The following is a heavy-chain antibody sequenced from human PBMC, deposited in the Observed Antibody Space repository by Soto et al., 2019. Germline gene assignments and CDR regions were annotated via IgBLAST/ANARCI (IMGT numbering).Heavy chain of an antibody. V-gene: IGHV5-10-1*01. D-gene: IGHD5-12*01. CDR3: ARLVVATFGYYYHGMDV. Sequence: GESLKISCKGSGYSFTSYWISWVRQVPGKGLEWMGRIDPSDSYTNYSPSFQGHVTISADKSISTAYLQWSSLKASDTAMYYCARLVVATFGYYYHGMDVWGQGTTVTVSS. CDR2: IDPSDSYT. CDR1: GYSFTSYW. J-gene: IGHJ6*02.